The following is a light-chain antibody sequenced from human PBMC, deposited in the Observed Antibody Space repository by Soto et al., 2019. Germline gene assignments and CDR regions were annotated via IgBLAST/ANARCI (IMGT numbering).Light chain of an antibody. V-gene: IGLV1-40*01. CDR1: SSNIGALFG. J-gene: IGLJ2*01. CDR3: QSYDSRLSTVV. Sequence: QSVLTQPPSVSGAPGQRVTISCTGSSSNIGALFGVHWYQHLPGSAPRLLFYLNGDRPSGVPDRFSASKSGSSASLAITGLQAEDDADYSCQSYDSRLSTVVFGGGTKLTVL. CDR2: LNG.